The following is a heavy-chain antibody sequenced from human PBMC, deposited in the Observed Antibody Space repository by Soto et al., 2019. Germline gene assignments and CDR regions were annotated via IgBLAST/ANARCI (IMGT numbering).Heavy chain of an antibody. D-gene: IGHD6-19*01. CDR1: GFTFSSYA. J-gene: IGHJ4*02. V-gene: IGHV3-23*01. CDR3: AKMAEGGWYYFDY. CDR2: ISGSGGST. Sequence: EVQLLESGGGLVQPGGSLRLSCAASGFTFSSYAMSWVRQAPGKGLEWVSAISGSGGSTYYADSVKGRFTISRDNSKNTLYPPMNSLRAEDTPVYYCAKMAEGGWYYFDYWGQGTLVTVSS.